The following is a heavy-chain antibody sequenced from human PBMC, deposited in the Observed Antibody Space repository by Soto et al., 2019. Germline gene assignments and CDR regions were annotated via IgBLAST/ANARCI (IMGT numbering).Heavy chain of an antibody. D-gene: IGHD2-2*01. Sequence: QVQLVQSGAEVKKPGSSVKVSCKASGGTFSSYTISWVRQAPGQGLEWMGRIIPILGIANYAQKFQGRATITADKSTSTAYMELSSLRSEDTAVYYCARDCSSTSRPRPGYWGEGTLVTVSS. V-gene: IGHV1-69*08. CDR1: GGTFSSYT. CDR2: IIPILGIA. J-gene: IGHJ4*02. CDR3: ARDCSSTSRPRPGY.